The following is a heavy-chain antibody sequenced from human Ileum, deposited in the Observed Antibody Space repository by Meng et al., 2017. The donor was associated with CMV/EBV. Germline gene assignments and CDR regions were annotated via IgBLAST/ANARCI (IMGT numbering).Heavy chain of an antibody. J-gene: IGHJ4*02. CDR3: TRGRVGDWGFDF. D-gene: IGHD1-26*01. CDR1: GGSFSSFS. V-gene: IGHV4-34*02. Sequence: GQFQQWGAGLLKPSGTRSLTCGVNGGSFSSFSWTWIRQPPGKGPEWIGDINHRGTTNYSPSLKSRVTISIDTSKKQFSLRLSSLTAADTAVYYCTRGRVGDWGFDFWGQGTLVTVSS. CDR2: INHRGTT.